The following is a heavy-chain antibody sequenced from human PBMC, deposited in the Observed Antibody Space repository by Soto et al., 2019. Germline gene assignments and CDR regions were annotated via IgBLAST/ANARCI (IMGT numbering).Heavy chain of an antibody. CDR3: ARASIVSYDFWSGYFPGD. V-gene: IGHV1-18*01. J-gene: IGHJ4*02. CDR1: GYTFTSYG. CDR2: ISAYNGNT. Sequence: ASVKVSCKASGYTFTSYGISWVRQAPGQGLEWMGWISAYNGNTNYAQKLQGRVTMTTDTSTSTAYMELRSLRSDDTAVYYCARASIVSYDFWSGYFPGDWGQGTLVTVSS. D-gene: IGHD3-3*01.